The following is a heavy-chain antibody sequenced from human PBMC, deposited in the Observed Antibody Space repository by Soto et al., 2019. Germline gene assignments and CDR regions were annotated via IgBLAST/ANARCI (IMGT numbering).Heavy chain of an antibody. Sequence: VKVSCKSAGGTFSSYAISWVRQAPGQGLEWMGGIIPIFGTANYAQKFQGRVTITADESTSTAYMELSSLRSEDTAVYYCARGRADLVGVTASTWSDPRGQ. CDR3: ARGRADLVGVTASTWSDP. CDR1: GGTFSSYA. D-gene: IGHD2-2*01. V-gene: IGHV1-69*13. CDR2: IIPIFGTA. J-gene: IGHJ5*02.